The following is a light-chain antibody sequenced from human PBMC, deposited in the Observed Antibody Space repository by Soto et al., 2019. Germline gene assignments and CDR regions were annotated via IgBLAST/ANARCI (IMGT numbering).Light chain of an antibody. CDR2: TGS. J-gene: IGKJ1*01. CDR3: QQTLSFPPT. Sequence: IQMTQSPSTLSASVGDRVTITCRASQSINSWLAWYQQKPGKAPKLLIFTGSLLHSGVPPRFSGSGSGTDFTLTISSLQPEDFATYYCQQTLSFPPTFGQGTKVDNK. V-gene: IGKV1-12*01. CDR1: QSINSW.